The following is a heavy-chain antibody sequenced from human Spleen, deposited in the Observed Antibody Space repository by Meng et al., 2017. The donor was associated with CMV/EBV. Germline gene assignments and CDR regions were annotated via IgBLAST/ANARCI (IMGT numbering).Heavy chain of an antibody. CDR3: TRLYRGYSADY. J-gene: IGHJ4*02. Sequence: GESLKISCETSGYDFSIYWIAWVRQMPGKGLEWVGVIFPSDSDTTYSPSFEGQVTMSVDKSISTAYLQWSSLKASDTAMYYCTRLYRGYSADYWGQGTPVTVSS. V-gene: IGHV5-51*01. D-gene: IGHD5-12*01. CDR1: GYDFSIYW. CDR2: IFPSDSDT.